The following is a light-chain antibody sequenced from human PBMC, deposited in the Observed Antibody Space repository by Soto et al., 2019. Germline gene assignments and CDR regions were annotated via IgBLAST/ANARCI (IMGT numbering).Light chain of an antibody. V-gene: IGKV1-9*01. J-gene: IGKJ1*01. Sequence: DIQMTQSPSTLSASVGDRVTIACRASQGISSYLAWYQQKPGKAPQLLIYAASTLQSGVPSRFSGSGSGTEFTLTISSLQPEDFATYYCLQHNSYPWTFGQGTKVDIK. CDR2: AAS. CDR3: LQHNSYPWT. CDR1: QGISSY.